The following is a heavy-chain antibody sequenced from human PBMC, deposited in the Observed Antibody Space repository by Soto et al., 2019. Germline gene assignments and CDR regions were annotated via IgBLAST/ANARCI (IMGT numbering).Heavy chain of an antibody. V-gene: IGHV3-33*01. CDR1: GFTFTNHG. J-gene: IGHJ4*02. CDR3: ARDYHYDSSGGIDF. Sequence: QMQLVESGGGVVQPGRSLRLSCAASGFTFTNHGMHWVRQAPGKGLEWVAVIWSDGNNRYYADSVKGRFTVSRDNSRNTLSLQMNSLRAEDTGVYYCARDYHYDSSGGIDFWGQGTLVTVSS. CDR2: IWSDGNNR. D-gene: IGHD3-22*01.